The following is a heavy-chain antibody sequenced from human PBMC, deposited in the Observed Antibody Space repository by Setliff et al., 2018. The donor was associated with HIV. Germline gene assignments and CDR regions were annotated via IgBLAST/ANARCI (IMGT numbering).Heavy chain of an antibody. J-gene: IGHJ4*02. D-gene: IGHD3-10*01. CDR3: ARGAELLWFGELHNIPYFDY. CDR2: IYYSGST. Sequence: PSETLSLTCTVSGGSISSYYWGWIRQPPGKGLEWIGYIYYSGSTNYNPSLRSRVTISVDTSKNQFSLKLSSVTAADTAVYYCARGAELLWFGELHNIPYFDYWGQGTLVTVSS. CDR1: GGSISSYY. V-gene: IGHV4-59*01.